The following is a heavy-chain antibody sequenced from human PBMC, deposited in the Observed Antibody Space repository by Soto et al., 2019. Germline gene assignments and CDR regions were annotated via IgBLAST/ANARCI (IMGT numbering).Heavy chain of an antibody. CDR2: ISYDGSNK. CDR1: GFTFSSYA. J-gene: IGHJ4*02. D-gene: IGHD3-22*01. Sequence: SLRLSCAASGFTFSSYAMHWVRQAPGKGLEWVAVISYDGSNKYYADSVKGRFTISRDNSKNTLYLQMNSLRAEDTAVYYCARAHDSSGYFDYWGQGTLVTVSS. CDR3: ARAHDSSGYFDY. V-gene: IGHV3-30-3*01.